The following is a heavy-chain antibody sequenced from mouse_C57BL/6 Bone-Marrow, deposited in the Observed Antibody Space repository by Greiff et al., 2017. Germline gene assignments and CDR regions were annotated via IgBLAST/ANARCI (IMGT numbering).Heavy chain of an antibody. CDR2: IYPGNSDT. J-gene: IGHJ3*01. Sequence: VQLQQSGTVLARPGASVKMSCKTSGYTFTCYWMNWVKQRPGQGLEWIGAIYPGNSDTSYNQTFKGKATLTAVNSASTAYMELSSLTNEDSAVYYCTRSDYGYFAYWGQGTLVTVSA. CDR1: GYTFTCYW. V-gene: IGHV1-5*01. CDR3: TRSDYGYFAY. D-gene: IGHD1-1*01.